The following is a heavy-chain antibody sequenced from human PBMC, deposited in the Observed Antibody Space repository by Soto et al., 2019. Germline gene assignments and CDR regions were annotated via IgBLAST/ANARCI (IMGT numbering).Heavy chain of an antibody. V-gene: IGHV3-23*01. D-gene: IGHD6-19*01. CDR1: XFTXGNYA. Sequence: VQLLESGGGLVQXGGSLXLSXAASXFTXGNYAMSXVRQAPGKGLEWVAAISGNSDATYYADSVKGRFTISRDNSKNTLYLQLNTLRGDDTAVYFCAVPTGIEVTGPDYWGQGALVSVSS. CDR3: AVPTGIEVTGPDY. CDR2: ISGNSDAT. J-gene: IGHJ4*02.